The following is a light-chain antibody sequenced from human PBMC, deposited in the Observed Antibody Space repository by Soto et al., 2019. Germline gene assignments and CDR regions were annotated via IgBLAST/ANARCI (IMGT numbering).Light chain of an antibody. J-gene: IGKJ3*01. CDR2: GTS. CDR3: QHYGNEGT. CDR1: QSVSSN. Sequence: EIVMTQSPATLSVSPGERATLSCRASQSVSSNLAWYQQKPGQAPRLLMYGTSNRATGIPDRFSGSGSGTDFTLTISRLEPEDFAVYYCQHYGNEGTFGPGTQVDLK. V-gene: IGKV3D-15*01.